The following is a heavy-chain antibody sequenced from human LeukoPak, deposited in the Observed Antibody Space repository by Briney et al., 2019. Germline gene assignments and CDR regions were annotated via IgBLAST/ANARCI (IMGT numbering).Heavy chain of an antibody. Sequence: SETLSLTCGVNGGSFSGYYWNWIRQTPGKGLEWIGEINHSGSTNYNPSLKRRVTISVDTSQKQFSLRLTSVTAADTAVYYCARDSDSSGYYEDAFDIWGQGTMVTVSS. CDR2: INHSGST. CDR1: GGSFSGYY. V-gene: IGHV4-34*01. J-gene: IGHJ3*02. D-gene: IGHD3-22*01. CDR3: ARDSDSSGYYEDAFDI.